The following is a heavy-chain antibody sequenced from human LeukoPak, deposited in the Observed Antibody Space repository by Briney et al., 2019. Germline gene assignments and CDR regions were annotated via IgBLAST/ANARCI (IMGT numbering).Heavy chain of an antibody. V-gene: IGHV3-53*01. CDR2: IYSGGST. J-gene: IGHJ4*02. D-gene: IGHD2-21*02. Sequence: WGSLRLSFAASGFTVSSNYMSWVRQAPGKGLEWVSVIYSGGSTYYADSVKGRFTISRDNSKNTLYLQMNSLRAEDTAVYYCATSVTGNDYWGQGTLVTVSS. CDR3: ATSVTGNDY. CDR1: GFTVSSNY.